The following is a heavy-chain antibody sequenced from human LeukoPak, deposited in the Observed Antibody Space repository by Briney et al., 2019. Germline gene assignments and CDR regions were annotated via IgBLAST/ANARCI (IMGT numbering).Heavy chain of an antibody. J-gene: IGHJ4*02. CDR1: GGSLRRYQ. CDR3: ARASWFGELMDY. V-gene: IGHV4-59*01. CDR2: IYYSGST. Sequence: PSETLSPTRVGHGGSLRRYQWGLIPAPPRKGLGWIGYIYYSGSTNYNPSLKSRVTISVDTSKNQFSLKLSSVTAADTAVYYCARASWFGELMDYWGQGTLVTVSS. D-gene: IGHD3-10*01.